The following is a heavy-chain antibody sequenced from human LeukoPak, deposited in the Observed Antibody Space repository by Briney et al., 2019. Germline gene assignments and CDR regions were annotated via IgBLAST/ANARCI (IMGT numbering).Heavy chain of an antibody. CDR3: VRDGEGVAISVNYWFDP. V-gene: IGHV1-8*01. Sequence: ASVKVSCRASGFIFTSYDINWVRQATGQGLEWMGWMNPITGNTGYARQFQGRITMTRDTSTSTAYMELTSLRSEDPAVYYCVRDGEGVAISVNYWFDPWGQGTLVTVSS. J-gene: IGHJ5*02. CDR2: MNPITGNT. D-gene: IGHD3-10*01. CDR1: GFIFTSYD.